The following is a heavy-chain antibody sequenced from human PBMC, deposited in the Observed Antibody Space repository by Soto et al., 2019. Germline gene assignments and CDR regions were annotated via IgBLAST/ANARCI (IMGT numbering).Heavy chain of an antibody. CDR1: GFAFGRYA. J-gene: IGHJ5*02. D-gene: IGHD6-19*01. CDR2: MGGSVDSK. Sequence: EVQLLESGGGLVKPGGSLRLSCAASGFAFGRYALSCVRQAPGKGLEWVSAMGGSVDSKSYADSVKGRFTISRDAPKNTLFLEMNSIRPEDTAIYFCARDQISGWYDNWGQGTLVTVSS. V-gene: IGHV3-23*01. CDR3: ARDQISGWYDN.